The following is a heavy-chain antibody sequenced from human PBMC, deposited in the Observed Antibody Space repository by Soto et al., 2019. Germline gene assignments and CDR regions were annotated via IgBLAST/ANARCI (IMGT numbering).Heavy chain of an antibody. J-gene: IGHJ5*02. CDR1: GGTFSSYA. CDR3: ARGRITMVRDLNWFDP. V-gene: IGHV1-69*13. Sequence: SVKVSCKASGGTFSSYAISWVRQAPGQGLEWMGGIIPIFGTANYAQKFQGRVTITADESTSTAYMELGSLRSEDTAVYYCARGRITMVRDLNWFDPWGQGTLVTVSS. CDR2: IIPIFGTA. D-gene: IGHD3-10*01.